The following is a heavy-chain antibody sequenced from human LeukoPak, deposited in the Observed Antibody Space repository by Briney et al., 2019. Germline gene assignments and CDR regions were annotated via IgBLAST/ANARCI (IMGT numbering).Heavy chain of an antibody. CDR3: AKDRGSCSSTSCYFIDY. CDR1: GFTFSSYW. CDR2: IKQDGSEK. V-gene: IGHV3-7*01. D-gene: IGHD2-2*01. J-gene: IGHJ4*02. Sequence: GSLRLSCAASGFTFSSYWMSWVRQAPGKGLEWVANIKQDGSEKYYVDSVKGRFTISRDNAKNSLYLQMNSLRAEDTAVYYCAKDRGSCSSTSCYFIDYWGQGTLVTASS.